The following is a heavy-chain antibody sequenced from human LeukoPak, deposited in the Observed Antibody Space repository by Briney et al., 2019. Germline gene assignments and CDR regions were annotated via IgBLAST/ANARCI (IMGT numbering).Heavy chain of an antibody. D-gene: IGHD3-22*01. Sequence: QPGGSLRLSCAASGFTVSSNYMSWVRQAPGKGLEWVSVIYSGGSTYYADSVKGRFTISRHNSKNTLYLQMNSLRAEDTAVYYCAKDVCTPPKYSSGYYCLYYYYGMDVWGQGTTVTVSS. CDR1: GFTVSSNY. CDR3: AKDVCTPPKYSSGYYCLYYYYGMDV. J-gene: IGHJ6*02. V-gene: IGHV3-53*04. CDR2: IYSGGST.